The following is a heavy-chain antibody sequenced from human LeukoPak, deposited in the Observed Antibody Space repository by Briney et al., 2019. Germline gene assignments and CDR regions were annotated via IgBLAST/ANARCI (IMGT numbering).Heavy chain of an antibody. CDR3: TRSEVVVAAIPPDY. V-gene: IGHV3-49*03. CDR2: IRSKAYGGTT. J-gene: IGHJ4*02. D-gene: IGHD2-15*01. Sequence: GGSLRLSCTASGFTFGDYAMSWFRQAPGKGLEWVGFIRSKAYGGTTEYAASVKGRFTISRDDSKSIAYLQMNSLKTEDTAVYYCTRSEVVVAAIPPDYWGQGTLVTVSS. CDR1: GFTFGDYA.